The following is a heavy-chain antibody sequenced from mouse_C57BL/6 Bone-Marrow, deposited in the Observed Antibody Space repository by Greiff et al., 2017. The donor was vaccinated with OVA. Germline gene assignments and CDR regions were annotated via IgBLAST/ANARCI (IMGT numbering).Heavy chain of an antibody. Sequence: EVKVEESGGGLVQPGGSMKLSCVASGFTFSNYWMNWVRQSPEKGLEWVAQIRLKSDNYATHYAESVKGRFTISRDDSKSSVYLQMNNLRAEDTGIYYCTPDYYGHYFDYWGQGTTLTVSS. CDR2: IRLKSDNYAT. CDR1: GFTFSNYW. J-gene: IGHJ2*01. V-gene: IGHV6-3*01. CDR3: TPDYYGHYFDY. D-gene: IGHD1-2*01.